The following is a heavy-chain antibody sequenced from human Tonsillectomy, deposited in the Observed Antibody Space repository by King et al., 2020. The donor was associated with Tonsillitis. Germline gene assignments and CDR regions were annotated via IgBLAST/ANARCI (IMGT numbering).Heavy chain of an antibody. D-gene: IGHD3-10*01. CDR2: INLGGDT. CDR3: ARGLGSGSYWNY. Sequence: VQLQQWGAGLLKPSGTLSLTCTVYGGSFSGYYWSWIRQPPGKGLEWIGEINLGGDTNYNPSLKSRVTISVDTSNNQFSLKVNSLIAADTAVYYCARGLGSGSYWNYWGQGTLVTVSS. V-gene: IGHV4-34*01. J-gene: IGHJ4*02. CDR1: GGSFSGYY.